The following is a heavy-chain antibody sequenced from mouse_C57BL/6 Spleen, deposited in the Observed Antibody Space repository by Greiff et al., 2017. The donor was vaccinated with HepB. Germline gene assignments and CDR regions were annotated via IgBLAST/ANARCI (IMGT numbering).Heavy chain of an antibody. Sequence: QVQLQQPGAELVKPGASVKMSCKASGYTFTSYWITWVKQRPGQGLEWIGDIYPGSGSTNYNEKFKSKATLTVDTSSSTAYMQLSSLTSEDSAVYYRARREAYGYDEDAMDYWGQGTSVTVSS. CDR2: IYPGSGST. J-gene: IGHJ4*01. D-gene: IGHD2-2*01. V-gene: IGHV1-55*01. CDR1: GYTFTSYW. CDR3: ARREAYGYDEDAMDY.